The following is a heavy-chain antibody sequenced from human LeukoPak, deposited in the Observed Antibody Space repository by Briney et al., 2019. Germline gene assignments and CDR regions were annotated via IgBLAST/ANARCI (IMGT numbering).Heavy chain of an antibody. CDR3: ARAMRGYSYILEH. CDR1: GFTVSSNY. CDR2: IYSGGST. D-gene: IGHD5-18*01. V-gene: IGHV3-53*01. J-gene: IGHJ4*02. Sequence: GGSLRLSCAASGFTVSSNYMSWVRQAPGKGLEWVSVIYSGGSTYYADSVKGRFTISRDNSRNTLYLQMSSLRAEDTAVYYCARAMRGYSYILEHWGQGTLVTVSS.